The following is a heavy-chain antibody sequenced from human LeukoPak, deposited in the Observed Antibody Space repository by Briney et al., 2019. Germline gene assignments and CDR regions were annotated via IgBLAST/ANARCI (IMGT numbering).Heavy chain of an antibody. D-gene: IGHD6-13*01. V-gene: IGHV1-2*04. CDR1: GYTFTGYY. CDR3: AGSAAAGTAEFDY. Sequence: ASVKVSCKASGYTFTGYYMHWVRQAPGQGLEWMGWINPNSGGTNYAQKFQGWVTMTRDTSISTAYMELSRLRSVDTAVYYCAGSAAAGTAEFDYWGQGTLVTVSS. CDR2: INPNSGGT. J-gene: IGHJ4*02.